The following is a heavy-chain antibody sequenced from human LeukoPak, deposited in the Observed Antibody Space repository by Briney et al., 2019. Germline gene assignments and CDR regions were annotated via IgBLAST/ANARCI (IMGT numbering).Heavy chain of an antibody. D-gene: IGHD5-24*01. V-gene: IGHV4-59*01. CDR2: IYYSGST. CDR3: ARGDGYNSRGYFDL. Sequence: PPETLSLTCTVSGGSISRYYWSWVRQPPGKGRGWVGYIYYSGSTNYNPSLKRRVIISVDTSKNQFSLKLSSVPAADTAVNYCARGDGYNSRGYFDLWGRGTLVTVSS. CDR1: GGSISRYY. J-gene: IGHJ2*01.